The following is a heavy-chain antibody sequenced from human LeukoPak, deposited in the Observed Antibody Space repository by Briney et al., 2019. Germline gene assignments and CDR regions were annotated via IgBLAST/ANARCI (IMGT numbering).Heavy chain of an antibody. V-gene: IGHV1-2*02. CDR1: GYTFTGYY. CDR3: ARVYNWDVGRDFDY. J-gene: IGHJ4*02. D-gene: IGHD1-1*01. CDR2: INPNSGGT. Sequence: APVKVSCKASGYTFTGYYMHWVRQAPGQGLEWMGWINPNSGGTNYAQKFQGRVTMTRDTSISTAYMELSRLRSDDTAVYYCARVYNWDVGRDFDYWGQGTLVTVSS.